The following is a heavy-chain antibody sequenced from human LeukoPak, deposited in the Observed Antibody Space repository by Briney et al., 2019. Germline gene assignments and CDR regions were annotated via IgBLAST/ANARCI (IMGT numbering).Heavy chain of an antibody. CDR2: IYYSGST. J-gene: IGHJ4*02. CDR3: ARHSSTEGYYFDY. Sequence: SETLSLTCTVSGGSIRSYYWSWIRQPPGKGLEWIGYIYYSGSTKYNPSLKSRVTISVDTSKNQFSLKLSSVTAADTAVYYCARHSSTEGYYFDYWGQGTLATVSS. CDR1: GGSIRSYY. V-gene: IGHV4-59*08. D-gene: IGHD2-21*02.